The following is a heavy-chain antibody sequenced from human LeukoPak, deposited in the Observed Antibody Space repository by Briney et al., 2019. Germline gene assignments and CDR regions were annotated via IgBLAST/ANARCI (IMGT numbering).Heavy chain of an antibody. CDR3: ARDHRLGNAFDI. J-gene: IGHJ3*02. CDR2: INWNGGST. D-gene: IGHD7-27*01. CDR1: GFTFDDYG. V-gene: IGHV3-20*04. Sequence: GGSLRLSCAASGFTFDDYGMSWVRQAPGKGLEWVSGINWNGGSTGYADPVKGRFTISRDNAKNSLYLQMNSLRAEDTALYYCARDHRLGNAFDIWGQGTMVTVSS.